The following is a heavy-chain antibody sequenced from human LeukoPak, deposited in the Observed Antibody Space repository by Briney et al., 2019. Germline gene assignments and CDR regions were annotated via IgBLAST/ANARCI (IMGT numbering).Heavy chain of an antibody. CDR1: GGTFISYA. D-gene: IGHD3-3*01. J-gene: IGHJ5*02. Sequence: ASVKVSCKASGGTFISYAISWVRQAPGQGLEWMGGIIPIFGTANYAQKFQGRVTITADESTSTAYMELSSLRSEDTAVYYCAREGRYCDFWSGYYEVDWFDPWGQGTLVTVSS. CDR3: AREGRYCDFWSGYYEVDWFDP. CDR2: IIPIFGTA. V-gene: IGHV1-69*13.